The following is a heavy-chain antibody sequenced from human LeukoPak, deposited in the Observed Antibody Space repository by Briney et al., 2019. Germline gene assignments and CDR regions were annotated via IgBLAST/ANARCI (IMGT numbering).Heavy chain of an antibody. CDR1: GYTFTSYD. Sequence: ASVKLSCKASGYTFTSYDINWVRQATGQGLEWMGWMNPNSGNTGYAQKFQGRVTMTRNTSISTAYMELSSLRSEDTAVYYCARGRIAAAGMVFDYWGQGTLVTVSS. D-gene: IGHD6-13*01. CDR2: MNPNSGNT. J-gene: IGHJ4*02. CDR3: ARGRIAAAGMVFDY. V-gene: IGHV1-8*01.